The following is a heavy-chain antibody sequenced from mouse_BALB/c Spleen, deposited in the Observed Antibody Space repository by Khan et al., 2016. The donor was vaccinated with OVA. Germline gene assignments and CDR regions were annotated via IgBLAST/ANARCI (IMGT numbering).Heavy chain of an antibody. CDR1: GFNIKDTY. CDR2: IDPANGNT. Sequence: VQLQQSGAEFLKPGASVRLSCTVSGFNIKDTYMHWVKQRPEQGLEWIGRIDPANGNTKYDPKVQGKATLTADTSSNTAYLLLSSLTSEYTAVYYCAYSLLRYAMDYCGQGTSVTVSS. J-gene: IGHJ4*01. CDR3: AYSLLRYAMDY. V-gene: IGHV14-3*02. D-gene: IGHD1-2*01.